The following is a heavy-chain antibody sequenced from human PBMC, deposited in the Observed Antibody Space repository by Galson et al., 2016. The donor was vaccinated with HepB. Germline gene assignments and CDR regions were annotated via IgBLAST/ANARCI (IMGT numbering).Heavy chain of an antibody. CDR1: GFTYDTYA. CDR3: AKVAPPYDNIGYYYFDH. Sequence: SLRLSCAASGFTYDTYALSWVRQAPGKGLEWVSSISRTGEYTYYADSVRGRFVISRDNSKKTLYLEVDSLRAEDAALSYCAKVAPPYDNIGYYYFDHWGQGTLVTVSS. V-gene: IGHV3-23*01. J-gene: IGHJ4*02. D-gene: IGHD3-22*01. CDR2: ISRTGEYT.